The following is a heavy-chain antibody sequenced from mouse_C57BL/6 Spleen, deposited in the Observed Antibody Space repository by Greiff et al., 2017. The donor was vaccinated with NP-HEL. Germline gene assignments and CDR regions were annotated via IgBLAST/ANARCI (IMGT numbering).Heavy chain of an antibody. CDR3: VRDVTTVVTTDWYFDV. V-gene: IGHV10-3*01. Sequence: EVQRVESGGGLVQPKGSLKLSCAASGFTFNTYAMHWVRQAPGTGLEWVARIRSKRSDYATYYAASVKERFTISRDDSQSMLYLQMNNLKTEDTAVYYCVRDVTTVVTTDWYFDVWGTGTTVTGSS. CDR1: GFTFNTYA. D-gene: IGHD1-1*01. CDR2: IRSKRSDYAT. J-gene: IGHJ1*03.